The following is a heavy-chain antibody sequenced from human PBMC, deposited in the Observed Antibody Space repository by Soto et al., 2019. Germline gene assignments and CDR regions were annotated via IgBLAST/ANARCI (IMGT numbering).Heavy chain of an antibody. D-gene: IGHD6-19*01. CDR3: ARRVAVAGTKIYYFDY. J-gene: IGHJ4*02. CDR1: GYSFTSYW. CDR2: IYPGDSDT. V-gene: IGHV5-51*01. Sequence: GESLKISCKGSGYSFTSYWIGWVRQMPGKGLEWMGIIYPGDSDTRYSPSFQGQVTISADKSISTAYLQWSSLKASDTARYYCARRVAVAGTKIYYFDYWGQGTLVTVSS.